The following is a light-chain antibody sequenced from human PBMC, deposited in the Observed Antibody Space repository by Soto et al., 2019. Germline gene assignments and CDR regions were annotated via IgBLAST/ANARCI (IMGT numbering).Light chain of an antibody. CDR1: QSVSSSY. CDR3: QQYHNSILM. CDR2: GAS. V-gene: IGKV3-20*01. Sequence: ERVLTQSPGTLSLSLGERATLSCRASQSVSSSYLAWYQQKPGQAPRLLIYGASSRATGIPDRFSGGGSGADFTLTISRLEPEDFGVYYCQQYHNSILMFGQGTKVDIK. J-gene: IGKJ1*01.